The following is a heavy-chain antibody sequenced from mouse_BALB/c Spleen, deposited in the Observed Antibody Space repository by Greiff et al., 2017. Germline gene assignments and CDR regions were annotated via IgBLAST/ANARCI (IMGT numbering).Heavy chain of an antibody. CDR1: GFTFSSYA. J-gene: IGHJ3*01. Sequence: EVMLVESGGGLVKPGGSLKLSCAASGFTFSSYAMSWVRQSPEKRLEWVAEISSGGSYTYYPDTVTGRFTISRDNARNTLYLEMSSLRSEDTAMYYCARDGGFAYWGQGTLVTVSA. V-gene: IGHV5-9-4*01. CDR3: ARDGGFAY. CDR2: ISSGGSYT.